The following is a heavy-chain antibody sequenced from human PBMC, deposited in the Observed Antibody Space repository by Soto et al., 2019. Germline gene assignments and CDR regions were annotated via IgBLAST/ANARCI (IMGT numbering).Heavy chain of an antibody. V-gene: IGHV1-2*02. CDR3: ARGGGTILVPLS. J-gene: IGHJ5*02. CDR1: GYTFTGYF. Sequence: GASVKVSCKASGYTFTGYFIHWVRQAPGQGLEWVGYINPNSGATKYAPRFQGRVTMTSDTSIRTAYMDLSNLRSDDTAVYYCARGGGTILVPLSWGPGTLVTVSS. D-gene: IGHD3-3*01. CDR2: INPNSGAT.